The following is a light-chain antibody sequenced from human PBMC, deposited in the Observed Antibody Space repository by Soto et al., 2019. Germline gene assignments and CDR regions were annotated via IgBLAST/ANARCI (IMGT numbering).Light chain of an antibody. V-gene: IGKV3-11*01. CDR3: KQYGSSGT. J-gene: IGKJ1*01. CDR1: QYITIY. Sequence: EIVLTQSPATLSLSPGERATLSCRASQYITIYLAWYQQKPGQAPRLLIYDASNRATGIPARFSGSGSGTDLTLTISSLEPEDFAVYYCKQYGSSGTFGQGTKVDI. CDR2: DAS.